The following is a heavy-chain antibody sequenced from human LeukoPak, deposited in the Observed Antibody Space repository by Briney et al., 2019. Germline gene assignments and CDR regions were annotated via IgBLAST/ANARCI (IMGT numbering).Heavy chain of an antibody. V-gene: IGHV1-18*01. CDR3: ARGEGGYSISWYDY. Sequence: ASVKVSCKASGYTFTSYGISWVRQAPGQGLEWMGWISAYNGSTNFAQKLQGRVTMTTDTSTSTAYMELRSLRSDDTAVYYCARGEGGYSISWYDYWGQGTLVTVSS. CDR2: ISAYNGST. J-gene: IGHJ4*02. D-gene: IGHD6-13*01. CDR1: GYTFTSYG.